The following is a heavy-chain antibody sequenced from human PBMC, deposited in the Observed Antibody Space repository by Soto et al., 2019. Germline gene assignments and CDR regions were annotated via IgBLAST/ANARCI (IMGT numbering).Heavy chain of an antibody. V-gene: IGHV3-23*01. Sequence: EVQLLESGGALVQPGGSLRLFCAASGFTFSNYGMTWVRLAPGKGLEWVSTVTVDGATYFGNTVKGRFTMSRDISKSTVYLQMDSLRAEHTAIYYCARTDRYNSPSTGWANRFDSWGQGTLVTVSS. CDR2: VTVDGAT. D-gene: IGHD1-20*01. J-gene: IGHJ4*02. CDR1: GFTFSNYG. CDR3: ARTDRYNSPSTGWANRFDS.